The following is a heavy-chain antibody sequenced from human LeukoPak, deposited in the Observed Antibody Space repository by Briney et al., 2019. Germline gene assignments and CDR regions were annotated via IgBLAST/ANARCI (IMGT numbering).Heavy chain of an antibody. V-gene: IGHV4-39*01. CDR1: GGSISSSSYY. Sequence: SETLSLTCTVSGGSISSSSYYWGWIRQPPGKGLEWIGSIYYSGSTYYNPSLKSRVTISVDTSKNQFSLKLSSATAADTAVYYCARSGSSYFDYWGQGTLVTVSS. J-gene: IGHJ4*02. D-gene: IGHD6-13*01. CDR3: ARSGSSYFDY. CDR2: IYYSGST.